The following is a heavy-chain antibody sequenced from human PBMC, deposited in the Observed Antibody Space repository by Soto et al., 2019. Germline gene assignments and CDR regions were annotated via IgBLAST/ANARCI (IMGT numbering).Heavy chain of an antibody. CDR2: VNPSGGHT. CDR3: ARGGHVVVVTAAVDY. Sequence: QVQLMQSGAEVKKPGASVKVSCKASGDTFTDYYIHWVRQAPGQGLEWMGTVNPSGGHTTYAQHFLGRVSMTRYPSTSTLYMELTSMTSDDTAVYYCARGGHVVVVTAAVDYWGQGILVTVSS. J-gene: IGHJ4*02. D-gene: IGHD2-21*02. V-gene: IGHV1-46*01. CDR1: GDTFTDYY.